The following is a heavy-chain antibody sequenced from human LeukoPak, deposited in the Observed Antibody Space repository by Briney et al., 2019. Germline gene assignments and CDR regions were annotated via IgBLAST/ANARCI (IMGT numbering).Heavy chain of an antibody. CDR2: SYHSGST. Sequence: SETLSLTCTVSGGSISSSSYYWDWIRQPPGERLEWIGSSYHSGSTYYNPSLKSRVTISVDTSKNQFSLKLSSVTAADTAVYYCARVDYVWGSYRYTSNFDYWGQGTLVTVSS. J-gene: IGHJ4*02. CDR1: GGSISSSSYY. D-gene: IGHD3-16*02. V-gene: IGHV4-39*07. CDR3: ARVDYVWGSYRYTSNFDY.